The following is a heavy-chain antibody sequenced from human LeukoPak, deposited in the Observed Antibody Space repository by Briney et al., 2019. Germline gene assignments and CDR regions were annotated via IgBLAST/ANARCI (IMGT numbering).Heavy chain of an antibody. V-gene: IGHV1-8*01. D-gene: IGHD3-9*01. Sequence: ASVTVSCKASGYTFTSYDINWVRQATGQGLEWMGWMNPNSGNTGYAQKFQGRVTMTRNTSISTAYMELSSLRSEDTAVYYCARGPLRYFDWLGGYYYYYGMDVWGQGTTVTVSS. CDR3: ARGPLRYFDWLGGYYYYYGMDV. CDR1: GYTFTSYD. J-gene: IGHJ6*02. CDR2: MNPNSGNT.